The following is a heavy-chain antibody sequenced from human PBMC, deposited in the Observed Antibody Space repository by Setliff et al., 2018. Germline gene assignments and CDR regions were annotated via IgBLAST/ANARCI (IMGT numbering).Heavy chain of an antibody. CDR1: GGSFSGYY. CDR2: INHSGST. D-gene: IGHD2-2*02. Sequence: PSETLSLTCAVYGGSFSGYYWSWIRQPPGKGLEWIGEINHSGSTNYNPSLKSRVTISVDTSKNQFSPKLSSVTAADTAVYYCARGGPYCSSTSCYKVYNWFDPWGQGTLVTVSS. V-gene: IGHV4-34*01. J-gene: IGHJ5*02. CDR3: ARGGPYCSSTSCYKVYNWFDP.